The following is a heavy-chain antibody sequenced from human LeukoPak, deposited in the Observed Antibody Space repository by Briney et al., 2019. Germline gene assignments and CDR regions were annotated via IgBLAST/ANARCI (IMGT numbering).Heavy chain of an antibody. CDR3: ASDRGIGWGGMIEDYYYGMDV. CDR1: GYTFTSYG. CDR2: MNAYNGNR. V-gene: IGHV1-18*01. Sequence: AAVKVSCKASGYTFTSYGIRWVRQAPGRGREWMGWMNAYNGNRNYEQNLQGRVNIATDTSKNTAYIELGSLSSDDTAVYSCASDRGIGWGGMIEDYYYGMDVWGQGTTVTVSS. D-gene: IGHD6-25*01. J-gene: IGHJ6*02.